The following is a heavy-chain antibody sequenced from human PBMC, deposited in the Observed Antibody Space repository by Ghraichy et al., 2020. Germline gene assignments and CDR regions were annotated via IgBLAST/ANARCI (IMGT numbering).Heavy chain of an antibody. CDR1: GGSISSGGYY. V-gene: IGHV4-31*03. CDR2: IYYSGST. J-gene: IGHJ4*02. CDR3: ATHHYPRWGDYDHEPFDY. D-gene: IGHD4-17*01. Sequence: SQTLSLTCTVSGGSISSGGYYWSWIRQHPGKGLEWIGYIYYSGSTYYNPSLKSRVTISVDTSKNQFSLKLSSVTAADTAVYYCATHHYPRWGDYDHEPFDYWGQGTLVTVSS.